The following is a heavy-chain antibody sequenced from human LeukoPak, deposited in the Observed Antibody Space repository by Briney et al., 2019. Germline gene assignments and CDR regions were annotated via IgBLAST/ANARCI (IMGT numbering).Heavy chain of an antibody. V-gene: IGHV4-61*02. J-gene: IGHJ4*02. Sequence: PSQTLSLTCTVSGGSFSSGSYYWSWIRQPAGKGLEWIGRIYTSGSTNYNPSLKSRVTISVDTSKNQFCPKLSSVTAADTAVYYCARSSIAAADNWGQGTLVTVSS. CDR2: IYTSGST. CDR3: ARSSIAAADN. D-gene: IGHD6-13*01. CDR1: GGSFSSGSYY.